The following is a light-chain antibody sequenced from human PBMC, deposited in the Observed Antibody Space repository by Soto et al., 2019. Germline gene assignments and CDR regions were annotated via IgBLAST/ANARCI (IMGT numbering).Light chain of an antibody. V-gene: IGKV3-20*01. J-gene: IGKJ1*01. CDR2: GPS. Sequence: EIVLTQSPGTLSLSPGERATLSCRASQIVAKNYLAWYQQEPGQAPRLLIYGPSTRAPGIPDRFSGSGSGTDFTLTISRLEPEDFAVYYCHQYADYPQTFGQGTKVEIK. CDR1: QIVAKNY. CDR3: HQYADYPQT.